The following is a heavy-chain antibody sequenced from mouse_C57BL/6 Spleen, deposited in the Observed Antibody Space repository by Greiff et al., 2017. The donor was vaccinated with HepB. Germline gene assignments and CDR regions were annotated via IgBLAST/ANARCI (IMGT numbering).Heavy chain of an antibody. CDR3: ARGGITTVPHWYFDV. CDR2: IYPGDGDT. D-gene: IGHD1-1*01. CDR1: GYAFSSSW. J-gene: IGHJ1*03. Sequence: VQLQQSGPELVKPGASVKISCKASGYAFSSSWMNWVKQRPGKGLEWIGRIYPGDGDTNYNGKFKGKATLTADKSSSTAYMQLSSLTSEDSAVYCCARGGITTVPHWYFDVWGTGTTVTVSS. V-gene: IGHV1-82*01.